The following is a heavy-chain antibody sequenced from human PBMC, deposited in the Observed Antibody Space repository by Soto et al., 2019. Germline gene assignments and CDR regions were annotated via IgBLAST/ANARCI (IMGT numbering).Heavy chain of an antibody. J-gene: IGHJ6*02. D-gene: IGHD4-17*01. CDR3: ARSRSADYGGGYYYYGMDV. CDR2: ISSSSSYI. Sequence: GGSLRLSCAASGFTFSSYSMNWVRQAPGKGLEWVSSISSSSSYIYYADSVKGRFTISRDNAKNSLYLQMNSLRAEDTAAYYCARSRSADYGGGYYYYGMDVWGQGTTVTV. CDR1: GFTFSSYS. V-gene: IGHV3-21*01.